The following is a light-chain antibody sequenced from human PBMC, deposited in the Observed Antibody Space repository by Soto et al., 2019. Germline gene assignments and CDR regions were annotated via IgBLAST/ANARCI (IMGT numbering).Light chain of an antibody. V-gene: IGKV3-11*01. Sequence: EIVLTQSPATLSLSPGERATLACRASQSVNTYLAWYQQKPGQAPMLLNYDASSRATGIPARFSGSGSGTEFTVTISSLEPEEFPVYYCQQRSSWPVTFGQETRVEI. CDR3: QQRSSWPVT. J-gene: IGKJ1*01. CDR2: DAS. CDR1: QSVNTY.